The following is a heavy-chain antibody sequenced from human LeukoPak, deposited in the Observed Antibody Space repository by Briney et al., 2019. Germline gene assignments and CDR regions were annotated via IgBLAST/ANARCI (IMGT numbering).Heavy chain of an antibody. CDR2: INPSGGST. D-gene: IGHD2-8*01. CDR3: ARVSYCTNGVCYNYFDY. J-gene: IGHJ4*02. CDR1: GYTFTSYY. V-gene: IGHV1-46*01. Sequence: ASVNVSCKASGYTFTSYYMHWVRQDPGQGLEWMGIINPSGGSTSYAQKFQGRVTMTRDTSTSTVYMELSSLRSEDTAVYYCARVSYCTNGVCYNYFDYWGQGTLVTVSS.